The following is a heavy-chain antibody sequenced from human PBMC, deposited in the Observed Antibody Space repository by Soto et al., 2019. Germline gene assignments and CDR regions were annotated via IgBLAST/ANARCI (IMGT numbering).Heavy chain of an antibody. D-gene: IGHD3-22*01. CDR3: AKDGPDAYYDSSGYVIPYFDY. Sequence: PGGSLRLSCAAAGVTCDDYTSRWVRQAPGNGLEWVSLISWDGGSTYYADSVKGRFTISRDNSKNSLYLQMNSLRTEDTALYYCAKDGPDAYYDSSGYVIPYFDYWGQGTLVTVSS. V-gene: IGHV3-43*01. CDR1: GVTCDDYT. J-gene: IGHJ4*02. CDR2: ISWDGGST.